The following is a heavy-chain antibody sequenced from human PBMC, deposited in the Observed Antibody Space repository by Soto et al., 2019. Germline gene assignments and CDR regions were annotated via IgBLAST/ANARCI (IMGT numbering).Heavy chain of an antibody. CDR1: GFTFSGYA. V-gene: IGHV3-23*01. J-gene: IGHJ4*02. Sequence: GGSLILSCAASGFTFSGYAMSWVRQAPGKGLEWVSAISGSGGSTYYADSVKGRFTISRDNSKNTLYLQMNSLGAEDTAVYYCAKDVGYSSVHWGQGPLVTVSS. CDR3: AKDVGYSSVH. D-gene: IGHD6-19*01. CDR2: ISGSGGST.